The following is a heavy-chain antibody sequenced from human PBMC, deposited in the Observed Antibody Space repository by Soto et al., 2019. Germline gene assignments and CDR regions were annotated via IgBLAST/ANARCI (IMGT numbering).Heavy chain of an antibody. CDR2: IRQDGSEG. J-gene: IGHJ6*02. Sequence: GGSLRLSCAASGFTFSNYWMTWVRQAPGKGLEWVANIRQDGSEGSYVDSVKGRFTISRDNAKVSLFLQMNSLRAEDTAVYYCARERGSKSMDVWGQGTTVTVSS. D-gene: IGHD2-15*01. V-gene: IGHV3-7*03. CDR1: GFTFSNYW. CDR3: ARERGSKSMDV.